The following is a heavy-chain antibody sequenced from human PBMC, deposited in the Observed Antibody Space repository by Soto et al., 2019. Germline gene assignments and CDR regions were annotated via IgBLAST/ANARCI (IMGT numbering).Heavy chain of an antibody. CDR1: GGSISISHW. Sequence: SETLSLTCAVSGGSISISHWWVCVRQAPGKGLEWIWEIYHSGSTNYNPSLKSRITMSVDKSKNQFSVNLSSVTAADTAVYYCVRDAEETAPGNAPWLVWDRGPMVTVSS. CDR2: IYHSGST. D-gene: IGHD1-1*01. CDR3: VRDAEETAPGNAPWLV. J-gene: IGHJ3*01. V-gene: IGHV4-4*02.